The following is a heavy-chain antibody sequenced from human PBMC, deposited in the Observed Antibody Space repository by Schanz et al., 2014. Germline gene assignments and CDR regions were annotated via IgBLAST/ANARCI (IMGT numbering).Heavy chain of an antibody. Sequence: DVQLVESGGTLVRPGGSLRLSCAASGFNFSSHWMTWVRQAPGRGREWVANIRQDVRAKYYVDSVKGRFTISRDNIASSLFLQMNSLRAEDSAVYYCARGLIVGDGQHFYFSYGLDVWGQGTTVTVSS. J-gene: IGHJ6*02. CDR1: GFNFSSHW. CDR3: ARGLIVGDGQHFYFSYGLDV. V-gene: IGHV3-7*01. CDR2: IRQDVRAK. D-gene: IGHD1-26*01.